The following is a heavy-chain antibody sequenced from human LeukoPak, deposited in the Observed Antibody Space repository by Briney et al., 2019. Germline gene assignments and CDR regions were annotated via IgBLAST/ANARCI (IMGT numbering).Heavy chain of an antibody. J-gene: IGHJ3*02. V-gene: IGHV3-74*01. Sequence: GGSLRLSCAASGXTFSTYWMHWVRQAPGKGLVWVSRIDTDGTYTGYTDSVKGRFTISRDNAKNTLYLQMNSLRAEDTAVYYCARVRFGGAGASDIWGQGTMVAVSS. CDR2: IDTDGTYT. CDR1: GXTFSTYW. D-gene: IGHD3-16*01. CDR3: ARVRFGGAGASDI.